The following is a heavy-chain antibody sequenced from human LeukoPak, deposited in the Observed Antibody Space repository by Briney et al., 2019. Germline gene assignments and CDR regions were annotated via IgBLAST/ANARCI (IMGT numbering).Heavy chain of an antibody. CDR3: ARDRTGYSSSWYDC. CDR2: INWNGGST. Sequence: PGGSLRLSCAASGFTFDDYGMSWVRQAPGKGLEWVSGINWNGGSTGYAVSVKGRFTISRDNAKNSLYLQMNSLRAEDTALYYCARDRTGYSSSWYDCWGQGTLVTVSS. CDR1: GFTFDDYG. D-gene: IGHD6-13*01. J-gene: IGHJ5*01. V-gene: IGHV3-20*04.